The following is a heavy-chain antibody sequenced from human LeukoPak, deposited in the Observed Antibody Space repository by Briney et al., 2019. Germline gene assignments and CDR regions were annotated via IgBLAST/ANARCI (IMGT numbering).Heavy chain of an antibody. CDR1: GGSISSYY. CDR3: ARGSAYGGWFDP. Sequence: SETLSVTCTVSGGSISSYYWGWIRQPPGKGLEWIGSIYYSGSTNYNPSLKSRVTISVDTSKNQFSLKLSSVTAADTAVYYCARGSAYGGWFDPWGQGTLVTVSS. CDR2: IYYSGST. J-gene: IGHJ5*02. V-gene: IGHV4-59*01. D-gene: IGHD4-23*01.